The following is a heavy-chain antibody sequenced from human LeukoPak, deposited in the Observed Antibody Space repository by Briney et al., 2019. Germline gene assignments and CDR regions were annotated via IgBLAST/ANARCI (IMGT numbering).Heavy chain of an antibody. D-gene: IGHD6-13*01. CDR3: AKLRSSSNWDAFDV. J-gene: IGHJ3*01. Sequence: GSLRLSCAASGFTFSRYAMSWVRQAPGKGLEWVSAISGSGDSTYYADSVKGRFTVSRDNSKNTLYLQMNSLRVEDTAVYYCAKLRSSSNWDAFDVWGQGTMVTVSS. CDR1: GFTFSRYA. CDR2: ISGSGDST. V-gene: IGHV3-23*01.